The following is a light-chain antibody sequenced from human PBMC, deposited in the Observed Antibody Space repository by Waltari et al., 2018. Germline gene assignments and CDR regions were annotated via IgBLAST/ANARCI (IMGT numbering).Light chain of an antibody. CDR1: SSDIGGYDY. J-gene: IGLJ1*01. Sequence: QSALTQPASVSGSPGQSITISCTGTSSDIGGYDYVSWYQQHPGKAPKLLIYEVTNRPSGVFNRFSGSKSGNTASLAISGLQPEDEADYYCSSYTRRNTPSSVFGTGTQVTVL. CDR2: EVT. CDR3: SSYTRRNTPSSV. V-gene: IGLV2-14*01.